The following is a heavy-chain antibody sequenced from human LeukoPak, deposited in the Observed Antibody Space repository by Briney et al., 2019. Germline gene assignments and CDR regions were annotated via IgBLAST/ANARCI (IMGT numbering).Heavy chain of an antibody. J-gene: IGHJ4*02. Sequence: ASVKVSCKASGYTFTGYYMHWVRQAPGQGLEWMGRINPNSGGTNYAQKFQGRVTMPRDTSISTAYMELSRLRSDDTAVYYCARDPYYHDSSGYSDYWGQGTLVTVSS. D-gene: IGHD3-22*01. V-gene: IGHV1-2*06. CDR1: GYTFTGYY. CDR2: INPNSGGT. CDR3: ARDPYYHDSSGYSDY.